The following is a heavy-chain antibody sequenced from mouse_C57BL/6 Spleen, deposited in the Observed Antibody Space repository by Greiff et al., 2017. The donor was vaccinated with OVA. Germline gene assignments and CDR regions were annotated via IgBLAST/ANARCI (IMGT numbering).Heavy chain of an antibody. CDR3: AKKGGSSGYFDY. D-gene: IGHD3-2*02. J-gene: IGHJ2*01. V-gene: IGHV1-26*01. Sequence: VQLQQSGPELVKPGASVKISCKASGYTFTDYYMNWVKQSHGKSLEWIGDINPNNGGTSYNQKFKGKATLTVDKSSSTAYMELRSLTSEDSAVYYCAKKGGSSGYFDYWGQGTTLTVSS. CDR1: GYTFTDYY. CDR2: INPNNGGT.